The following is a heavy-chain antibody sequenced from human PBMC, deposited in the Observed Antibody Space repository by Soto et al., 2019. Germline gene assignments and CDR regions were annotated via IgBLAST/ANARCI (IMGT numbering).Heavy chain of an antibody. CDR3: AREGGDYSVDY. D-gene: IGHD4-17*01. Sequence: QVQLVQSGAEVRKLGPSVRSSCRLSGYTFTSFVITWGRRAPGKGLEWMGWISAYNGNTNYAQKLQGRVTMTTDTSTSTAYMEVRSLRSDDTAVYYCAREGGDYSVDYWGQGTLVTVSS. CDR1: GYTFTSFV. J-gene: IGHJ4*02. V-gene: IGHV1-18*01. CDR2: ISAYNGNT.